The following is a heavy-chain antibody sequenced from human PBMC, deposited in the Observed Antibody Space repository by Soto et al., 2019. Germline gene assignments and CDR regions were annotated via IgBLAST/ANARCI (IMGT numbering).Heavy chain of an antibody. CDR3: ARAYSGYDRAPYYYYYMDV. V-gene: IGHV3-66*01. Sequence: GGSLRLSCAASGFTVSSNYMSWVRQAPGKGLEWVSVIYSGGSTYYADSVKGRFTISRDNSKNTLYLQMNSLRAEDTAVYYCARAYSGYDRAPYYYYYMDVWGKGTTVTVSS. CDR2: IYSGGST. CDR1: GFTVSSNY. J-gene: IGHJ6*03. D-gene: IGHD5-12*01.